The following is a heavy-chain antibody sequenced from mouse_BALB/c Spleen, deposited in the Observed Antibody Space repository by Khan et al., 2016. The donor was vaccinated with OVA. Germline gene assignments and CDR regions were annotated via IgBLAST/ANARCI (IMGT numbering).Heavy chain of an antibody. Sequence: DLVKPGASVKLSCKASGYTFTSYWINWIKQRPGQGLEWIGRIAPGSSNAYYNAMLKGKATLTVDTSSSTAYIQLSSLSSEDSAVYFCERVNYYGRRCYAMDYWGQGTSVTVSS. CDR1: GYTFTSYW. CDR2: IAPGSSNA. V-gene: IGHV1S41*01. CDR3: ERVNYYGRRCYAMDY. D-gene: IGHD1-1*01. J-gene: IGHJ4*01.